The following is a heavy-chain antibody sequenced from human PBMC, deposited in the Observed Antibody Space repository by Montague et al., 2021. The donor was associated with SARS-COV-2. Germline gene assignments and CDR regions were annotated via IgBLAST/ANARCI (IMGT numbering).Heavy chain of an antibody. J-gene: IGHJ5*02. CDR3: AKGSHIYGTRGDRTGWLDP. D-gene: IGHD5-18*01. CDR2: VLHSGKT. CDR1: GASFSVYD. Sequence: SETLSLTCAVYGASFSVYDCTWIRQFPGRGLERTGDVLHSGKTLYDPCLQSRHTFRVDPYKKQFSLTLSSVTAADTAVYYCAKGSHIYGTRGDRTGWLDPWGQGTLVTVSS. V-gene: IGHV4-34*01.